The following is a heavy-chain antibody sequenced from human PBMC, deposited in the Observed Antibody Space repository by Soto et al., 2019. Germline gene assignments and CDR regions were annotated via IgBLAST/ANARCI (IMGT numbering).Heavy chain of an antibody. CDR2: IYPGDSDT. D-gene: IGHD2-15*01. J-gene: IGHJ6*02. CDR1: GYSFTSYW. Sequence: PGESLKISCKGSGYSFTSYWIGWVRQMPGKGLEWMGIIYPGDSDTRYSPSFQGQVTISADKSISTAYLQWSSLKASDTAMYYWAEISPYCSGGSCYIRPSDYNNYYSYGEDFWGQVTTVTV. CDR3: AEISPYCSGGSCYIRPSDYNNYYSYGEDF. V-gene: IGHV5-51*01.